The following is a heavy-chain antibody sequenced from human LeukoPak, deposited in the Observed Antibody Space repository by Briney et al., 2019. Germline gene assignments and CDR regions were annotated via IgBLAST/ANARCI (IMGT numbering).Heavy chain of an antibody. CDR2: INPHSGGT. V-gene: IGHV1-2*07. CDR3: AREGGSSYGYAYH. CDR1: GYTFTSYY. J-gene: IGHJ5*02. D-gene: IGHD5-18*01. Sequence: AASVKVSCKASGYTFTSYYMHWVRQAPGQGLEWMGWINPHSGGTNYAHKFQGRATMTRDTSISTAYMELSSLRSDDTAVYYCAREGGSSYGYAYHWGQGTLVTVSS.